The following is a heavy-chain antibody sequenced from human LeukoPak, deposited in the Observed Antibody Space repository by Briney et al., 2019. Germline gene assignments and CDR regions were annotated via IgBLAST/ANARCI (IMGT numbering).Heavy chain of an antibody. D-gene: IGHD6-19*01. CDR1: GYTFTTYG. CDR2: ISAGNGET. CDR3: AREPGIGWAQDY. Sequence: ASVKVSCKASGYTFTTYGVAWVRQAPGQGLEWMGWISAGNGETNYPQRLQGRVTLTTDTSTSTAYMELRSLTSDDTAVYYCAREPGIGWAQDYWGQGTLVTVSS. V-gene: IGHV1-18*01. J-gene: IGHJ4*02.